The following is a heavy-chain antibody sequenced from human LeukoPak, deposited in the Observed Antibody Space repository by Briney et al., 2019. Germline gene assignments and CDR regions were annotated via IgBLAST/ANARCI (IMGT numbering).Heavy chain of an antibody. J-gene: IGHJ5*02. V-gene: IGHV4-59*13. Sequence: PSETLSLTCTVSGASISSYYWSWIRQPPGKGLEWIGSIYYSGSTYYNPSLKSRVTISVDTSKDQFSLRLSSVTAADAAVYYCARDMGQQRTVRFDPWGQGTLVTVSS. CDR1: GASISSYY. D-gene: IGHD6-13*01. CDR2: IYYSGST. CDR3: ARDMGQQRTVRFDP.